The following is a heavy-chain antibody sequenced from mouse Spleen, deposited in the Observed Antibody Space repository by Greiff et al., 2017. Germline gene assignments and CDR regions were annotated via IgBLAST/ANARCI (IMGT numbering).Heavy chain of an antibody. CDR2: ISSGGGNT. J-gene: IGHJ2*01. Sequence: EVQGVESGGGLVKLGGSLKLSCAASGFTFSSYAMSWVRQTPEKRLEWVATISSGGGNTYYPDSVKGRFTISRDNAKNTLYLQMSSLKSEDTAMYYCARHEWGSYFDYWGQGTTLTVSS. D-gene: IGHD1-3*01. V-gene: IGHV5-9-3*01. CDR1: GFTFSSYA. CDR3: ARHEWGSYFDY.